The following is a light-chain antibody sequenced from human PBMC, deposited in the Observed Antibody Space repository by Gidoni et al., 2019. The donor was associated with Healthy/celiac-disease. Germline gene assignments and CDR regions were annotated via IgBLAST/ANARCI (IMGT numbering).Light chain of an antibody. Sequence: QSVLTQPPSVSGAPGQRVTISCTGSGSNIGAGYDVHWYQQLPGTAPKLLIYGNSNRPSGVPDRFSGSKSGTSASLAITGLQAEDEADYYCQSYDSSLSGSVVFGGGTKLTGL. V-gene: IGLV1-40*01. J-gene: IGLJ2*01. CDR1: GSNIGAGYD. CDR2: GNS. CDR3: QSYDSSLSGSVV.